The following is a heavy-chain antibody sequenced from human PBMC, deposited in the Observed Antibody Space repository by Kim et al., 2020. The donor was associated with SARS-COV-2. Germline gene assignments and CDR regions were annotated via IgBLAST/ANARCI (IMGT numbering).Heavy chain of an antibody. J-gene: IGHJ6*02. CDR3: GKYSSSPGQYGMDV. D-gene: IGHD6-6*01. V-gene: IGHV1-69*13. Sequence: SVKVSCKASGGTFSSYAISWVRQAPGQGLEWMGGIIPIFGTANYAQKFQGRVTITADESTSTAYMELSSLRSEDTAVYYCGKYSSSPGQYGMDVWGQGTTVTVSS. CDR2: IIPIFGTA. CDR1: GGTFSSYA.